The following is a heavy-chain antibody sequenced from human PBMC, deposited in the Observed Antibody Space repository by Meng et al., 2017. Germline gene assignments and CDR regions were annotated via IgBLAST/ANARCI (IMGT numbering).Heavy chain of an antibody. Sequence: AKLREAGTGLVKPSRIRSRTCTVSGGSISSGGYYWSWIRQHPGKGLEWIGYIYYSGSTYYNPSLKSRVTISVDTSKNQFSLKLSSVTAADTAVYYCASKGGLSTYNWFDPWGQGTLVTVSS. V-gene: IGHV4-31*03. CDR2: IYYSGST. CDR3: ASKGGLSTYNWFDP. J-gene: IGHJ5*02. D-gene: IGHD5-12*01. CDR1: GGSISSGGYY.